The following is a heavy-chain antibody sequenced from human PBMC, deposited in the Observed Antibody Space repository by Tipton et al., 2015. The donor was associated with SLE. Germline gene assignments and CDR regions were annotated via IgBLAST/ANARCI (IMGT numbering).Heavy chain of an antibody. CDR1: GFTFSDYN. J-gene: IGHJ2*01. CDR3: VRGGGYCSSSTCYTRLWYFDL. V-gene: IGHV3-21*01. D-gene: IGHD2-2*02. Sequence: GSLRLSCTASGFTFSDYNMNWVRQAPGKWLEWVSSTSSNTHYVDYADSVKGRFTISRDNAKNSLYLEMNSLRAEDSAVYCCVRGGGYCSSSTCYTRLWYFDLWGRGTLVSVSS. CDR2: TSSNTHYV.